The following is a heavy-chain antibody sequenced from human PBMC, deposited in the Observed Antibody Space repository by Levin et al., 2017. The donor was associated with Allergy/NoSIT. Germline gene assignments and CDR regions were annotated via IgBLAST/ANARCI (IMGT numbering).Heavy chain of an antibody. CDR1: GYTYTSYG. D-gene: IGHD2-15*01. CDR2: ISAYNGNT. CDR3: ARSRVVVAATDFDY. Sequence: ASVKVSCKASGYTYTSYGISWVQQAPGQGLEWMGWISAYNGNTNYAQKLQGRVTMTTDTSTSTAYMELRSLRSDDTAVYYCARSRVVVAATDFDYWGQGTLVTVSS. J-gene: IGHJ4*02. V-gene: IGHV1-18*01.